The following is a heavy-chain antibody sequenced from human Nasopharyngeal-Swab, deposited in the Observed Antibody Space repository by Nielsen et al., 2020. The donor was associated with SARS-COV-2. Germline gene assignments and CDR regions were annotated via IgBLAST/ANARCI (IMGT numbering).Heavy chain of an antibody. CDR3: ARGLSGIVPSPILGLGPYYSYYYMDV. J-gene: IGHJ6*03. D-gene: IGHD2-2*01. Sequence: SETLSLTCVVYGGSFSSYYLRWIRQPPGKGLEWIAEINHSGSTKYNPSLRSRVTLSVDTSKNQFSLRLTSVTAADTAVYYCARGLSGIVPSPILGLGPYYSYYYMDVWGKGTTVTVSS. CDR1: GGSFSSYY. CDR2: INHSGST. V-gene: IGHV4-34*01.